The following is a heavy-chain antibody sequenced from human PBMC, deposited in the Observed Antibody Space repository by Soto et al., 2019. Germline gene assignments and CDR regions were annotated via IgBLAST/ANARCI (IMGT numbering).Heavy chain of an antibody. CDR2: IKQDGSEK. V-gene: IGHV3-7*01. CDR3: ARGHKGLEV. Sequence: GGSLRLSCEASGLVFSSFWMSWVRQAPGKGLEWVAYIKQDGSEKYYVDSVKGRFTISRDNPKSSLYLQMNNLRAEDTAVYYCARGHKGLEVWGQGTTVTVSS. CDR1: GLVFSSFW. J-gene: IGHJ6*02.